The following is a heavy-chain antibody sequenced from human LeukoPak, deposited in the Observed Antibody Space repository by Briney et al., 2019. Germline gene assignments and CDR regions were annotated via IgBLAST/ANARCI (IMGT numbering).Heavy chain of an antibody. V-gene: IGHV3-23*01. J-gene: IGHJ4*02. CDR2: ISGSGRST. D-gene: IGHD1-26*01. Sequence: GGSLRLSCAASGFTFGNYGMSWVRQAPGKGLEWVSVISGSGRSTYYADSVKGRFTISRDKSTNTVYLQMSSLRAEDTAFYCAKSVVNSGTYIPFDYWGQGTLVTVSS. CDR1: GFTFGNYG. CDR3: AKSVVNSGTYIPFDY.